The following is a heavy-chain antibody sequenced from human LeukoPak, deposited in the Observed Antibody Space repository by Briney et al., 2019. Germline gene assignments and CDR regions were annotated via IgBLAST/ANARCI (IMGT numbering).Heavy chain of an antibody. CDR3: ARNYGSGSYHLFDY. D-gene: IGHD3-10*01. CDR1: GFTFSTYT. J-gene: IGHJ4*02. CDR2: ISSSSSTI. Sequence: PGGSLRLSCAASGFTFSTYTMNWVRQAPGKGLEWVSYISSSSSTIYYADSVKGRFTISRDNAKNSLYLQMNSLRAEDTAVYYCARNYGSGSYHLFDYWGQGTLVTVSS. V-gene: IGHV3-48*01.